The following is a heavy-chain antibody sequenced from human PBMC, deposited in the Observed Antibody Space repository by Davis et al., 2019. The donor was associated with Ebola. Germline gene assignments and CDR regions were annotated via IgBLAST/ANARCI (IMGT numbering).Heavy chain of an antibody. CDR3: ARSQSTVTTSWFDP. D-gene: IGHD4-17*01. V-gene: IGHV3-7*01. J-gene: IGHJ5*02. CDR2: IKQDGSEK. CDR1: GFTFSSYW. Sequence: GESLKISCAASGFTFSSYWMSWVRQAPGKGLEWVANIKQDGSEKYYVDSVKGRFTISRDNAKNSLYLQMNSLRAEDTAVYYCARSQSTVTTSWFDPWGQGTLVTVSS.